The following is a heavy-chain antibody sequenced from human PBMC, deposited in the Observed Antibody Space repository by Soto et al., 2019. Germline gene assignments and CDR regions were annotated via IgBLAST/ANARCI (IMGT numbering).Heavy chain of an antibody. CDR2: IYYSGST. V-gene: IGHV4-39*01. Sequence: LSLTCTVSGGSVSSTSYYWGWSRQPPGKGLEWIGSIYYSGSTYDNPSLKSRVTISVDTSKNQFSPKLSSVTAADTAVYYCARIRITMIVLVTNGWFDPLGQRTLLTVSS. J-gene: IGHJ5*02. CDR1: GGSVSSTSYY. D-gene: IGHD3-22*01. CDR3: ARIRITMIVLVTNGWFDP.